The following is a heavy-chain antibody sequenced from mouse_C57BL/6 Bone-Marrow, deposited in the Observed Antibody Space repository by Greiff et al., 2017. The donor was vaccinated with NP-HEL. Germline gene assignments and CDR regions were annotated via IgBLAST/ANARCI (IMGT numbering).Heavy chain of an antibody. Sequence: VMVVESGAELVRPGTSVKVSCKASGYAFTNYLIEWVKQRPGQGLEWIGVINRGSGGTNYNEKLKGKATLTVDKSSSAAYMQLSSLTSEDSAVYFCARGGIYYDYAWFAYWGQGTLVTVSA. D-gene: IGHD2-4*01. CDR3: ARGGIYYDYAWFAY. CDR1: GYAFTNYL. J-gene: IGHJ3*01. CDR2: INRGSGGT. V-gene: IGHV1-54*01.